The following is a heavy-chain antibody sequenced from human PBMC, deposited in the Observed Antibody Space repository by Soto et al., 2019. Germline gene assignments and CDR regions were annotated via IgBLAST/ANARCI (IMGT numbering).Heavy chain of an antibody. CDR1: GGFISSSNYY. CDR3: ARHRLVSRYFEL. Sequence: SETLSLTCTVSGGFISSSNYYWGWLRQAPGKELEWIGSIFYSGSTYHSPSLKSRVTMSVDTSKTAFSLQMTYVTAADTAAYYCARHRLVSRYFELWGRLTLVTVSS. D-gene: IGHD3-9*01. CDR2: IFYSGST. V-gene: IGHV4-39*01. J-gene: IGHJ2*01.